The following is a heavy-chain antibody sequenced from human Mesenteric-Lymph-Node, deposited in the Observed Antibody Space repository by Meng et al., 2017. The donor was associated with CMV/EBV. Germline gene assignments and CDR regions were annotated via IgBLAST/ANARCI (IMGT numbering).Heavy chain of an antibody. J-gene: IGHJ6*02. CDR1: GFTFKDFG. CDR2: IRYDGNYQ. V-gene: IGHV3-30*02. Sequence: GESLKISCVAVGFTFKDFGMHWARQAPGKGLEWLTFIRYDGNYQYYAESVKGRFTISRDNSKNTLYLQMNSLKSEDSAVYYCARGSYGMSAWGQGTTVTVSS. CDR3: ARGSYGMSA.